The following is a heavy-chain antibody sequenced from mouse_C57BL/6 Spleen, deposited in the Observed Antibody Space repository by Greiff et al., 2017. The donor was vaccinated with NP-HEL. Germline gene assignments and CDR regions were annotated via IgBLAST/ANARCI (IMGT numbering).Heavy chain of an antibody. D-gene: IGHD1-1*01. CDR2: ISSGSSTI. CDR3: ARDSTVVAYYFDY. J-gene: IGHJ2*01. Sequence: EVQVVESGGGLVKPGGSLKLSCAASGFTFSDYGMHWVRQAPEKGLEWVAYISSGSSTIYYADTVKGRFTISRDNAKNTLFLQMTSLRSEDTAMYYCARDSTVVAYYFDYWGQGTTLTVSS. CDR1: GFTFSDYG. V-gene: IGHV5-17*01.